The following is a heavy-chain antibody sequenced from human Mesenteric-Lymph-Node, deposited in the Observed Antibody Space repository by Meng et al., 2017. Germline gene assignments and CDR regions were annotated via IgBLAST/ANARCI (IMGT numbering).Heavy chain of an antibody. J-gene: IGHJ5*02. CDR2: ISPTGGSL. CDR3: ARDHGFLNWFDP. D-gene: IGHD2/OR15-2a*01. V-gene: IGHV3-11*04. Sequence: QWELVESGGGLVKAGGSRRLSCAASGFTLSDYYMTWIRQPPGQGLEWIVSISPTGGSLYYADSVKGRFSISRDNAKSSLSLQMNSLRLEDTAVYYCARDHGFLNWFDPWGQGTLVTVSS. CDR1: GFTLSDYY.